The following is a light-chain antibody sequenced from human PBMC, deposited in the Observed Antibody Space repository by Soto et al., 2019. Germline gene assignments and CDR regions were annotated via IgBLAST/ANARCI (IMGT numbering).Light chain of an antibody. V-gene: IGLV2-23*02. J-gene: IGLJ3*02. CDR3: CSYADSNTLV. CDR2: EVI. CDR1: SSDVGNYNL. Sequence: QSALTQPASVSGSPGQSITISCTGTSSDVGNYNLVSWYQQHPGKAPKLLIYEVIKRPSGVSNRFSGSKSSNTASLTVSGLQAEDEADYYCCSYADSNTLVFGGGTKLTVL.